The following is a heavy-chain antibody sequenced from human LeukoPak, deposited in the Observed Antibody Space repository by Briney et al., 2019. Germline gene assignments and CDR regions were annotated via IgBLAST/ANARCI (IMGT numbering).Heavy chain of an antibody. CDR2: INHSGST. V-gene: IGHV4-34*01. Sequence: SETLSLTCAVDAGSISGYYWSWIRPPPGQGLSWGGEINHSGSTNYNPSLKSRVAISVDTSKNQFSLKLTSVTAADTAVYYCARDLADSSGWYGDYWGQGTLVTVSS. CDR1: AGSISGYY. CDR3: ARDLADSSGWYGDY. D-gene: IGHD6-19*01. J-gene: IGHJ4*02.